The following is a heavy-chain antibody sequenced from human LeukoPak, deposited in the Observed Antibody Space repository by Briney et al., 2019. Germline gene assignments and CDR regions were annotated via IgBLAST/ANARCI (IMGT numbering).Heavy chain of an antibody. CDR2: ISYDGTNK. V-gene: IGHV3-30*04. J-gene: IGHJ6*04. CDR3: AELGITMIGGV. D-gene: IGHD3-10*02. CDR1: GFSFSIYA. Sequence: GGSLRLSCAASGFSFSIYAIHWVRQAPGKGLEWVAVISYDGTNKYYADSVKGRFTISRDNSKNTLYLQMNSLRAEDTAVYYCAELGITMIGGVWGKGTTVTISS.